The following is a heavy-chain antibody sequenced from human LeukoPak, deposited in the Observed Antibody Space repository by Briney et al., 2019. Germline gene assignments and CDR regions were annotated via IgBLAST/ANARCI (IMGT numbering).Heavy chain of an antibody. CDR3: ARPAQGARGVFST. J-gene: IGHJ5*02. D-gene: IGHD3-10*01. Sequence: SETLSLTCTVSGGSISSSSYYWGWIRQPPGKGLEWIGSIYYRGSTYYNPSLKSRVTISVDTSKNQFSLKLSSVTAADTAVYYCARPAQGARGVFSTWGQGTLVTVSS. V-gene: IGHV4-39*07. CDR1: GGSISSSSYY. CDR2: IYYRGST.